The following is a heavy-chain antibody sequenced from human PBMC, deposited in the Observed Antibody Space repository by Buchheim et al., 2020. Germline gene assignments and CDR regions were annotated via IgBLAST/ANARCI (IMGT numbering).Heavy chain of an antibody. CDR2: IYYSGST. Sequence: QVQLQESGPGLVKPSQTLSLTCTVSGGSISSGGYYWSWLRQHPGKGLEWIGYIYYSGSTYYNPSLKSRVTISVDTSKNQFSLKLSSVAAADTAVYYCARDSYYDFQVDYYYYGMDVWGQGTT. CDR1: GGSISSGGYY. J-gene: IGHJ6*02. CDR3: ARDSYYDFQVDYYYYGMDV. V-gene: IGHV4-31*03. D-gene: IGHD3-3*01.